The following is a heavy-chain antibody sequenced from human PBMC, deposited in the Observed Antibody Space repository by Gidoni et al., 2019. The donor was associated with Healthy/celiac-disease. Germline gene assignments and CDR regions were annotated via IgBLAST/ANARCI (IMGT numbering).Heavy chain of an antibody. Sequence: QVQLPESGPGLVKPSETLSLTCAVSGYSISSGYYWGWSRQPPGKGLEVIGSIYHSGSTYYNPSLKSRVTISVDTSKNQFSLKLSSVTAADTAVYYCARELRSGGSCYFDYWGQGTLVTVSS. CDR2: IYHSGST. J-gene: IGHJ4*02. D-gene: IGHD2-15*01. CDR3: ARELRSGGSCYFDY. V-gene: IGHV4-38-2*02. CDR1: GYSISSGYY.